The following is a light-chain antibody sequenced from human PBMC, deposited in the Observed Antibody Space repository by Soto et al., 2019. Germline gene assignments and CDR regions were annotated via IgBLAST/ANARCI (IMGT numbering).Light chain of an antibody. CDR1: QSVGSY. CDR3: QQYNNWPPYT. CDR2: GAS. V-gene: IGKV3-15*01. J-gene: IGKJ2*01. Sequence: EIVLTQSPATLSLSPGERATLSCRASQSVGSYLAWFQQTPGQAPRLLIYGASTRATGIPARFTGSGSGTEFTLTISSLQSEDFAVYYCQQYNNWPPYTFGQGTKVDIK.